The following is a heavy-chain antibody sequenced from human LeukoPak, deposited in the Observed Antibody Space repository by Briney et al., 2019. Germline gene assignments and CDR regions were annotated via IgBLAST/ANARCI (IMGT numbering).Heavy chain of an antibody. CDR1: EYTFTDYY. J-gene: IGHJ4*02. V-gene: IGHV1-46*01. CDR2: INPIDGTT. D-gene: IGHD3-22*01. Sequence: ASVKVSCKASEYTFTDYYVHWVRQAPGQGLEWMGKINPIDGTTGYAEKFQGGVTLTRDMSTNTVYVEMSSLSSEDTAMYYCARSPPPTYYYHSRRYFDYWGQATLVSVSP. CDR3: ARSPPPTYYYHSRRYFDY.